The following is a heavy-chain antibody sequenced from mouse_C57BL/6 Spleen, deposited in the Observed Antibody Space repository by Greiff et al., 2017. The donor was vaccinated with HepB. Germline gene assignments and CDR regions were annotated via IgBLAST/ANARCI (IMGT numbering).Heavy chain of an antibody. D-gene: IGHD1-1*01. CDR1: GYTFTSYW. J-gene: IGHJ1*03. Sequence: QVQLQQPGTELVKPGASVKLSCKASGYTFTSYWMHWVKQRPGQGLEWIGNINPSNGGTNYNEKFKSKATLTVDKSSSTAYMQLSSLTSEDSAVYYCARYLTYYGSSYWYFDVWGTGTTVTVSS. CDR3: ARYLTYYGSSYWYFDV. V-gene: IGHV1-53*01. CDR2: INPSNGGT.